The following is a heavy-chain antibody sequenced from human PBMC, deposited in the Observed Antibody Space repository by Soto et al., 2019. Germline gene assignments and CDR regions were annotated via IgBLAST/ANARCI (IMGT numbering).Heavy chain of an antibody. Sequence: KLSFEAGGVSVKSYAMSLALQSTKQGLEWMGGIIPIFGTANYAQKFQGRVTITADESTSTAYMELSSLRSEDTAVYYCARGGIVVVVAATIDDAFDISGQRTMVTV. D-gene: IGHD2-15*01. CDR2: IIPIFGTA. J-gene: IGHJ3*02. V-gene: IGHV1-69*01. CDR1: GVSVKSYA. CDR3: ARGGIVVVVAATIDDAFDI.